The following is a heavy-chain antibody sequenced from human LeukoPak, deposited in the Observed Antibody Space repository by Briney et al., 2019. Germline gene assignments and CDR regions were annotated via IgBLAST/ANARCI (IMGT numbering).Heavy chain of an antibody. CDR2: IYYSGST. D-gene: IGHD6-13*01. CDR3: ARGIAAAGTGDY. CDR1: GGSISSYY. V-gene: IGHV4-59*01. J-gene: IGHJ4*02. Sequence: SETLSLTCTVSGGSISSYYWSRIRQPPGKGLEWIGYIYYSGSTNYNPSLKSRVTISVDTSKNQFSLKLSSVTAADTAVYYCARGIAAAGTGDYWGQGTLVTVSS.